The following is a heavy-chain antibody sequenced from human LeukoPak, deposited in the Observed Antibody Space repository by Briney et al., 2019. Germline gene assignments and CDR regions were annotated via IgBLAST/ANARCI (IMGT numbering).Heavy chain of an antibody. Sequence: GGSLRLSCATSGFTFSSYWMSWVRQVPGKGLEWVANIKPDGSEKYYVDSVKGLFTISRDNAENSLYLQMNSLRDDDTAVYFCARARIQSWLRMWGYFDYWGQGTLVTVSS. CDR3: ARARIQSWLRMWGYFDY. V-gene: IGHV3-7*01. J-gene: IGHJ4*02. CDR2: IKPDGSEK. D-gene: IGHD5-18*01. CDR1: GFTFSSYW.